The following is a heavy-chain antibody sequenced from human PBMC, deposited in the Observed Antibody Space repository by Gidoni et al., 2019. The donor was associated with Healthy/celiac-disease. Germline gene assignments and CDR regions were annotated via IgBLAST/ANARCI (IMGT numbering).Heavy chain of an antibody. V-gene: IGHV3-23*01. Sequence: ELQLLESGGGLVQPGGSLRLPCAASGFTFSSYAMSWVRQAPGTGLEWFSAISGSGGSTYYADSVKGRFTISRDNSKNTLYLQMNSLRAEDTAVYYCAKGEWELLPMDYWGQGTLVTVSS. D-gene: IGHD1-26*01. CDR1: GFTFSSYA. J-gene: IGHJ4*02. CDR3: AKGEWELLPMDY. CDR2: ISGSGGST.